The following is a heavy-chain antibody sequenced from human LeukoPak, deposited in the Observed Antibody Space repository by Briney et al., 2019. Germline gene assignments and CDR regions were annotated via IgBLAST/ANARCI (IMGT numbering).Heavy chain of an antibody. CDR3: ARIDSAYYYGMDV. CDR2: IDHSGST. V-gene: IGHV4-59*01. CDR1: GASIIGSY. Sequence: SETLSLTCTVSGASIIGSYCSWIRQPPGEGLEWIGYIDHSGSTNYRPSLRGRVTLSVDTSKNQFSLKVNSVTAADTAVCYCARIDSAYYYGMDVWGQGTTVTVSS. J-gene: IGHJ6*02. D-gene: IGHD3-9*01.